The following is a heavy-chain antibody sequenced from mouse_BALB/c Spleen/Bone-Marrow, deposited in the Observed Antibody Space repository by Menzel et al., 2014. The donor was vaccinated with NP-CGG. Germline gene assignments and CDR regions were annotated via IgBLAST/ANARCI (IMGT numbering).Heavy chain of an antibody. CDR3: ARKGAMITHYYAMDY. J-gene: IGHJ4*01. Sequence: EVKLEESGGGLVQPGGSRKLSCAASGFTFGSFGMHWVRQAPEKGLEWVAYISNGSSPIYYADTVRGRFTISRDNPKNTLFLQMTSLRSEDTAMYYCARKGAMITHYYAMDYWGQGTSVTVSS. D-gene: IGHD2-4*01. V-gene: IGHV5-17*02. CDR2: ISNGSSPI. CDR1: GFTFGSFG.